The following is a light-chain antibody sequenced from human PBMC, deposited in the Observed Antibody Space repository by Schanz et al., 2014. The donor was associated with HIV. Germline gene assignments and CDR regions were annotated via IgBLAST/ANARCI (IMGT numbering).Light chain of an antibody. Sequence: QSALTQPPSASGSPGQSVTISCTGTSSDVGGYNYVSWYQQHPGKAPKIMIYEVSKRPSGVPDRFSGSRSGNTARLTVSGLQAEDEADYYCSSYTSSSYCVFGTGTKLTVL. CDR1: SSDVGGYNY. J-gene: IGLJ1*01. V-gene: IGLV2-8*01. CDR2: EVS. CDR3: SSYTSSSYCV.